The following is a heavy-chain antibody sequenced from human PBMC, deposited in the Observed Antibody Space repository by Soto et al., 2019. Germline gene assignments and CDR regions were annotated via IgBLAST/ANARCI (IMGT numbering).Heavy chain of an antibody. J-gene: IGHJ6*02. CDR2: IYYSGST. Sequence: SETLSLTCTVSGGSISSSSYYWGWIRQPPGKGLEWIGSIYYSGSTYYNPSLKSRVTISVDTSKNQFSLKLSSVTAADTAVYYCARDQNPYYDFWSGYYRYYYYYGMDVWGQGTTVTVSS. CDR3: ARDQNPYYDFWSGYYRYYYYYGMDV. CDR1: GGSISSSSYY. D-gene: IGHD3-3*01. V-gene: IGHV4-39*02.